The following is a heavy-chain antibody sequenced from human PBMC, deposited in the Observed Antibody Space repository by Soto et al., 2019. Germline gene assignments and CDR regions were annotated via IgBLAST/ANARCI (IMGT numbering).Heavy chain of an antibody. J-gene: IGHJ4*02. Sequence: SETLSLTCTVSGGSISSYYWSWIRQPPEKGLEWIGYIYYSGSTNYNPSLKSRVTISVDTSKNQFSLKLSSVTAADTAVYYCARGLAIFSFEYWGQGTLVTVSS. D-gene: IGHD3-9*01. CDR2: IYYSGST. CDR3: ARGLAIFSFEY. CDR1: GGSISSYY. V-gene: IGHV4-59*01.